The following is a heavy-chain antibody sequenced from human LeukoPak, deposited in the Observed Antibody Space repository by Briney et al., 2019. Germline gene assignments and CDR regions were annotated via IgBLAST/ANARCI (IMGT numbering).Heavy chain of an antibody. V-gene: IGHV5-10-1*01. CDR3: ARLPSGYSGYPYSDY. J-gene: IGHJ4*02. CDR1: GYRFISYW. CDR2: IDPTDSYT. D-gene: IGHD5-12*01. Sequence: GESLKISCKGSGYRFISYWITWVRQMPGKGLEWMGRIDPTDSYTTYSPSFQGHVTISADKSISTACLQWNSLKASDTAMYYCARLPSGYSGYPYSDYWGQGTLVTVSS.